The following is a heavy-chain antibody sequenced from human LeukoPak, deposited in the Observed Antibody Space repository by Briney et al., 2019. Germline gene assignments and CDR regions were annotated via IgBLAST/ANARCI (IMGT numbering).Heavy chain of an antibody. CDR1: GYSFTTYW. CDR2: IYPGDSDT. V-gene: IGHV5-51*01. Sequence: ESLKISCKGSGYSFTTYWIGWVRQMPGKGLEWMGIIYPGDSDTRYNPSFQGQVTISADKSISTAYLQWSSLRASDTAMYYCARLLSRITIFGVARGWFDPWGQETLVTVSS. D-gene: IGHD3-3*01. CDR3: ARLLSRITIFGVARGWFDP. J-gene: IGHJ5*02.